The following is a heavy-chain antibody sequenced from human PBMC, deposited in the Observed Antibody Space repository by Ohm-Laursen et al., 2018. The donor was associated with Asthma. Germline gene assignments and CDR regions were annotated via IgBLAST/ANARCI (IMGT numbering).Heavy chain of an antibody. CDR2: IYYSGIT. Sequence: SQTLSLTCPVSGGSISSSGYSWSWIRQHPGKGLEWIGYIYYSGITYSNPSLRSRVSISVDTSKNQFSLKLSPVTAADTAVYYCARGTFYYESTGYYFFDHWGQGALVTVSS. D-gene: IGHD3-22*01. J-gene: IGHJ4*02. CDR1: GGSISSSGYS. V-gene: IGHV4-31*03. CDR3: ARGTFYYESTGYYFFDH.